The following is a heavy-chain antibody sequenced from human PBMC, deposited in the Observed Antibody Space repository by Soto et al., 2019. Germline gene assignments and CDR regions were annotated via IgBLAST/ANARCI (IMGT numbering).Heavy chain of an antibody. J-gene: IGHJ4*02. D-gene: IGHD6-19*01. V-gene: IGHV4-39*01. CDR2: IYYSGST. CDR1: GGSISSSSYY. CDR3: ARPDAGSGQIDY. Sequence: SETLSLTCTVSGGSISSSSYYWGWIRQPPGKGLEWIGSIYYSGSTYYNPSLKSRATISVDTSKNQFSLKLSSVTAADTAVYYCARPDAGSGQIDYWGQGTLVTVSS.